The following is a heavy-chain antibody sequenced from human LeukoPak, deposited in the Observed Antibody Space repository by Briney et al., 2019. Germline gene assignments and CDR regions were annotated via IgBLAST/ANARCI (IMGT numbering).Heavy chain of an antibody. CDR3: AREPNSSGWHAPLTNWYFDL. V-gene: IGHV4-39*07. CDR2: IYYSGST. D-gene: IGHD6-19*01. Sequence: PSETLSLTCTVSGGSISSSSYYWGWIRQPPGKGLEWIGSIYYSGSTYYNPSLKSRVTISVDTSKNQFSLKLSSVTAADTAVYYCAREPNSSGWHAPLTNWYFDLWGRGTLVTVSS. J-gene: IGHJ2*01. CDR1: GGSISSSSYY.